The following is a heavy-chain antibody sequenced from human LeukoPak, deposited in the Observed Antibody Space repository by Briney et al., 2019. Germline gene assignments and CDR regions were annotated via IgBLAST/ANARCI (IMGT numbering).Heavy chain of an antibody. CDR3: ARDWLELTPSFDP. D-gene: IGHD3-3*01. CDR1: GYTFTSYG. V-gene: IGHV1-18*01. Sequence: GASVKVSCKASGYTFTSYGISWVRQAPGQGLEWMGWISAYNGNTNYEQKLQGRVTMTTDTSTNTAYMELRSLRSDDTAVYYCARDWLELTPSFDPWGQGTLVTVSS. J-gene: IGHJ5*02. CDR2: ISAYNGNT.